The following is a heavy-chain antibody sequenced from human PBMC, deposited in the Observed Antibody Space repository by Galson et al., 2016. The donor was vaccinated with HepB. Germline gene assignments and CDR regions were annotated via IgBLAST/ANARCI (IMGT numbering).Heavy chain of an antibody. V-gene: IGHV3-23*01. D-gene: IGHD1-14*01. CDR3: ARTSDHVYYGMDV. CDR1: GFTFNTYA. CDR2: ISGNGIGT. J-gene: IGHJ6*02. Sequence: SLRLSCAASGFTFNTYAMTWVRQAPGKGLECVATISGNGIGTAYAGSVKGRFTISRDNSKNTVYLQMNSLRAEDTAVYYCARTSDHVYYGMDVWGQGTTVTVSS.